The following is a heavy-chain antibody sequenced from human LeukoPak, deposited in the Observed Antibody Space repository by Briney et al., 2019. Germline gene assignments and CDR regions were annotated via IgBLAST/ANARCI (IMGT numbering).Heavy chain of an antibody. CDR1: GGSISSHY. V-gene: IGHV4-59*11. CDR3: ARGPIPDY. J-gene: IGHJ4*02. Sequence: SETLSLNCTVSGGSISSHYWSWIRQPPGKGLEWIGYIYYSGSTNYNPSLKSRVTISVDTSKNQFSLKLSSVTAADTAVYYCARGPIPDYWGQGTLVTVSS. CDR2: IYYSGST.